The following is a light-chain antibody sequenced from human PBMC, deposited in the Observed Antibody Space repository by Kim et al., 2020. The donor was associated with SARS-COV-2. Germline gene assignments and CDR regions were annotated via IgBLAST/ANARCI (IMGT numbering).Light chain of an antibody. Sequence: GTKVPISCSGPSPNIGNNVVSWYQQLPGTAPKLLIYDNNNRPSGIPDRFSASKSGTSATLGITGLQTGDEADYYCGAWDSSLSAWVFGGGTQLTVL. V-gene: IGLV1-51*01. J-gene: IGLJ3*02. CDR1: SPNIGNNV. CDR3: GAWDSSLSAWV. CDR2: DNN.